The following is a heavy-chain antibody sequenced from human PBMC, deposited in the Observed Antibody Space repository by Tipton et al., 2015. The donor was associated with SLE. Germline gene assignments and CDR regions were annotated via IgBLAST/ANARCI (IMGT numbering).Heavy chain of an antibody. J-gene: IGHJ3*02. CDR2: IYHDGSDE. Sequence: SLRLSCEVSGFTFSSYFMHWLRQAPGKGLEWVALIYHDGSDEDYTDSLRGRFTISRDDSKNTLYLHMNSLRVEDTAVYYCATEHHDAFDICGQGTKVSVSS. V-gene: IGHV3-30*19. CDR1: GFTFSSYF. D-gene: IGHD1/OR15-1a*01. CDR3: ATEHHDAFDI.